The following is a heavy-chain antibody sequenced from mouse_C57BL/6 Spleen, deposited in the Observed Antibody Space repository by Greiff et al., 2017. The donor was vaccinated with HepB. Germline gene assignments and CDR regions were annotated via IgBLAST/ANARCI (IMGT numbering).Heavy chain of an antibody. V-gene: IGHV14-2*01. CDR1: GFNIKDYY. J-gene: IGHJ3*01. CDR2: IDPEDGET. CDR3: ARRDCGSFAWFAY. D-gene: IGHD1-1*01. Sequence: DVQLVESGAELVKPGASVKLSCTASGFNIKDYYMHWVKQRTEQGLEWIGRIDPEDGETKYAPKFQGKATITADTSSNTAYLQLSSLTSEDTAVYYCARRDCGSFAWFAYWGQGTLVTVSA.